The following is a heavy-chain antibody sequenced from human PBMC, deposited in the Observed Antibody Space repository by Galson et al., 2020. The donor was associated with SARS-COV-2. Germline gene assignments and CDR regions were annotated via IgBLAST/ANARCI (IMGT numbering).Heavy chain of an antibody. D-gene: IGHD6-13*01. J-gene: IGHJ4*02. V-gene: IGHV3-23*01. CDR1: GLTFRNYD. CDR3: GKARSGTWFPDY. Sequence: GGSLRFSCAASGLTFRNYDMTWVRQAPGKGLGWVAAIFGAGSSTEHAESLKARFTVSRDNTKNTLSLQMNSLRDEDTAVYYCGKARSGTWFPDYWGQGTLVAVSS. CDR2: IFGAGSST.